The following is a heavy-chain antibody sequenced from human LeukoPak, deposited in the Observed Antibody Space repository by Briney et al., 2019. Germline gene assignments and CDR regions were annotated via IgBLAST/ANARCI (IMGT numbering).Heavy chain of an antibody. CDR3: ARHLGGSHDAFGI. CDR2: IYSGGST. Sequence: GGSLRLSCAASGFTVSSNYMSWVRQAPGRGLEWVSVIYSGGSTYYADSVKGRFTISRDNSKNTLYLQMNSLRAEDTAVYYCARHLGGSHDAFGIWGQGTMVTVSS. J-gene: IGHJ3*02. D-gene: IGHD2-15*01. CDR1: GFTVSSNY. V-gene: IGHV3-53*01.